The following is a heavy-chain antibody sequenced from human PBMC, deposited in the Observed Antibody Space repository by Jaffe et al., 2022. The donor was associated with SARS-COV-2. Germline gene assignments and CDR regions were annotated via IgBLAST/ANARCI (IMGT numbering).Heavy chain of an antibody. CDR2: IHYSGST. D-gene: IGHD3-16*01. CDR1: GGSISNYY. CDR3: ATSSPRGIMIPSAYYYGMDV. J-gene: IGHJ6*02. Sequence: QVQLQESGPGLVKPSETLSLTCTVSGGSISNYYWSWIRQPPGKGLEWIGYIHYSGSTNYNPSLKSRVTISVDTSKNQFSLELSSVTAADTAVYYCATSSPRGIMIPSAYYYGMDVWGQGTTVTVSS. V-gene: IGHV4-59*01.